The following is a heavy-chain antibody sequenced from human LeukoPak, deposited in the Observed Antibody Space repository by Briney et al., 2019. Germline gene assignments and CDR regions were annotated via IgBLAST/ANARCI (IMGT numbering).Heavy chain of an antibody. V-gene: IGHV5-51*01. Sequence: NRGESLKISCKGSGYSFSNHWIVWVRQMSGEGLEWMGTIYPGDSETRYSPSFQGQVTISADKSISTAFLQWGSLKASDTAMYYCAGPGGQEQQLANAFDIWGQGTMVTVSS. CDR2: IYPGDSET. CDR1: GYSFSNHW. D-gene: IGHD6-13*01. J-gene: IGHJ3*02. CDR3: AGPGGQEQQLANAFDI.